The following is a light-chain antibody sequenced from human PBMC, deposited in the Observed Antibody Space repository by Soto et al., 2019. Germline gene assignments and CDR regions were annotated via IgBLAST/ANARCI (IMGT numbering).Light chain of an antibody. V-gene: IGKV1-39*01. Sequence: DIQMTQSPSSLSASVGDRVTITCQTSQSINTYLNWYQQKPGKAPKVLIYGAPSLQSGVPSRFSGSGSGTEFSLTISSLQPEDFATYYCLCYITYPWTFGQGTKVDIK. CDR2: GAP. CDR3: LCYITYPWT. CDR1: QSINTY. J-gene: IGKJ1*01.